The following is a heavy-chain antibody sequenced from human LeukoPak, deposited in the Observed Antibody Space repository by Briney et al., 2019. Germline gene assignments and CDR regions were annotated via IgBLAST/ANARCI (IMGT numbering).Heavy chain of an antibody. J-gene: IGHJ4*02. CDR3: ARGIDAGVDY. D-gene: IGHD2-8*02. V-gene: IGHV1-8*01. CDR2: VSPNSGDS. CDR1: GYSFGSLD. Sequence: DSVKVSCKASGYSFGSLDINWIRQVPGQGFEWVGWVSPNSGDSGHVQKFQGRVTMTRDTSITTVYMELSSLTSEDTAVYYCARGIDAGVDYWGQGTLVTVSS.